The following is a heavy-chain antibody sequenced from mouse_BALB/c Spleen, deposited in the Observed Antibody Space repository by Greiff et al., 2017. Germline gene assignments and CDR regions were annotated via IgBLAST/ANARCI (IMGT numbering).Heavy chain of an antibody. CDR1: GFTFSSYT. CDR3: TRDDYDSFLDY. V-gene: IGHV5-6-4*01. CDR2: ISSGGSYT. J-gene: IGHJ4*01. D-gene: IGHD2-4*01. Sequence: DVKLVESGGGLVKPGGSLKLSCAASGFTFSSYTMSWVRQTPEKRLEWVATISSGGSYTYYPDSVKGRFTISRDNAKNTLYLQMSSLKSEDTAMYYCTRDDYDSFLDYWGQGTSVTVSS.